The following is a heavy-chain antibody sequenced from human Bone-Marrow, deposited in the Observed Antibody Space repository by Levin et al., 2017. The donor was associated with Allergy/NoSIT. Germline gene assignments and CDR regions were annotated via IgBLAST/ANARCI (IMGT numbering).Heavy chain of an antibody. V-gene: IGHV3-33*01. CDR1: GFVFSNYG. Sequence: PGGSLRLSCVGSGFVFSNYGMHWVRQAPGKGLEWVAVIWFDGSNKNYADSVKGRFTISRDNSKNTVYLQMNSLRAEHTAIYYCASPGNHFDYRGQGTLVTVSS. CDR3: ASPGNHFDY. D-gene: IGHD2/OR15-2a*01. J-gene: IGHJ4*02. CDR2: IWFDGSNK.